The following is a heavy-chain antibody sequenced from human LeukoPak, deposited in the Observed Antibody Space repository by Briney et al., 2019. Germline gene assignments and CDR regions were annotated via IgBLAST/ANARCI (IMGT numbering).Heavy chain of an antibody. V-gene: IGHV3-23*01. CDR3: ARRIIGTSPDY. J-gene: IGHJ4*02. D-gene: IGHD1-20*01. CDR2: ISGSGDST. Sequence: GGSLRLSCAASGFTFSSYAMSWVRQAPGKGLEWVSGISGSGDSTYYADSVKGRFTISRDNSKNTLYLQMNSLRAEDTAVYYCARRIIGTSPDYWGQGTLVTVSP. CDR1: GFTFSSYA.